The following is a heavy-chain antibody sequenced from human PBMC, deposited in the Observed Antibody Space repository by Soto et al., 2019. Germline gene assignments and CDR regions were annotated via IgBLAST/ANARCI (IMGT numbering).Heavy chain of an antibody. Sequence: QVQLAQSGAEVKKPGASVKVSCKASGYTFTSYYMHWVRQAPGQGLEWMGIINPSGGSTSYAQKFQGSVTMTRDTSTSTDYMELSSLRSEDTAVYYCASAYYDFWSGYSGAFDIWGQGTMVTVSS. CDR2: INPSGGST. D-gene: IGHD3-3*01. CDR1: GYTFTSYY. V-gene: IGHV1-46*01. J-gene: IGHJ3*02. CDR3: ASAYYDFWSGYSGAFDI.